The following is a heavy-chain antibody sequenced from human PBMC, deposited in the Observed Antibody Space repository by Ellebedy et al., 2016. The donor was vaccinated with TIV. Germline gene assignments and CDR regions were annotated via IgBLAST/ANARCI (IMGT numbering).Heavy chain of an antibody. V-gene: IGHV1-69*13. D-gene: IGHD1-20*01. J-gene: IGHJ6*02. CDR2: IIPIFGTA. Sequence: AASVKVSCKASGDTFNSYAISWVRQAPGQGLEWMGGIIPIFGTANYAQKFQGRVTSTADESTSTAYMELSSLRSEDTAIYYCSFNWNGEGGGYMDVWGQGTTVTVSS. CDR1: GDTFNSYA. CDR3: SFNWNGEGGGYMDV.